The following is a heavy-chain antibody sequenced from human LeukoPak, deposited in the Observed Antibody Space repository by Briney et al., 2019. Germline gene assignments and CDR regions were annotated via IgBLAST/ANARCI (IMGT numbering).Heavy chain of an antibody. CDR3: AKGDCGGDCYSEFDY. Sequence: GGSLRLSCAASGFTFSSYAMNWVRQPPGKGLEWVSSIFPSGGEIHYADSVKGRFTISRDNSKNTLYLQMNSLRAEDTAVYYCAKGDCGGDCYSEFDYWGQGTLVTVSS. J-gene: IGHJ4*02. CDR1: GFTFSSYA. CDR2: IFPSGGEI. D-gene: IGHD2-21*02. V-gene: IGHV3-23*01.